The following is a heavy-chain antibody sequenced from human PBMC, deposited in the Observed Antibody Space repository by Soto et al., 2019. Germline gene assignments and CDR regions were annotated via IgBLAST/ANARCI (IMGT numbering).Heavy chain of an antibody. D-gene: IGHD6-13*01. CDR1: GFTFSNAW. Sequence: GGSLRLSCAASGFTFSNAWMSWVRQAPGKGLEWVGRIKSKTDGGTTDYAAPVKGRFTISRDDSKNTLYLQMNSLKTEVTAVYYCTTGFRGYSSSWYSSWGQGTLVTVSS. J-gene: IGHJ5*02. V-gene: IGHV3-15*01. CDR2: IKSKTDGGTT. CDR3: TTGFRGYSSSWYSS.